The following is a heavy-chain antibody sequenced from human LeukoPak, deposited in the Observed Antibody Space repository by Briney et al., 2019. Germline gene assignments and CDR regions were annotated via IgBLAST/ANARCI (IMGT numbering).Heavy chain of an antibody. CDR3: VREAATDYYDSSGYYRQTEVFDA. CDR1: GGSVRSDSYY. J-gene: IGHJ3*01. Sequence: SETLSLTCTVSGGSVRSDSYYWSWIRQPPGKGLEWIGYVYYSGSTNYNPSLKSRVTISVDTSKNQFSLKLRSVTAADTAVYYCVREAATDYYDSSGYYRQTEVFDAWGQGTMVTVSS. V-gene: IGHV4-61*01. D-gene: IGHD3-22*01. CDR2: VYYSGST.